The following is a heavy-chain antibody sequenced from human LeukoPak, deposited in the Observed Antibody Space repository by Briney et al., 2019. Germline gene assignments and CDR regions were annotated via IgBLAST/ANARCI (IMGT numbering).Heavy chain of an antibody. Sequence: GGSLRLSCAASGFTFSTYWMSWVRQAPGKGLEWVANIKEDESEKYYVDSVKGRFTISRDNAKNSLYLQMNSLRAEDTAVYYCARGWYYYGSGPRDYWGQGTLVTVSS. CDR2: IKEDESEK. D-gene: IGHD3-10*01. CDR1: GFTFSTYW. V-gene: IGHV3-7*01. J-gene: IGHJ4*02. CDR3: ARGWYYYGSGPRDY.